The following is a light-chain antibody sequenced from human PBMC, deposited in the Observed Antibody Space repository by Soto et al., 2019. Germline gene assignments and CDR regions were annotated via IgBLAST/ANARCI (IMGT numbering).Light chain of an antibody. V-gene: IGKV3-20*01. J-gene: IGKJ4*01. CDR1: QSVSSIY. Sequence: EIVLTQSPGTVSLSPGERATLSCRASQSVSSIYLAWYQKKPGRAPRLLIYGASSRATDIPDRFSGSGSGTDFTLTISRLEPEDSAVYYCQQYGTSPTFGGGTKVDIK. CDR3: QQYGTSPT. CDR2: GAS.